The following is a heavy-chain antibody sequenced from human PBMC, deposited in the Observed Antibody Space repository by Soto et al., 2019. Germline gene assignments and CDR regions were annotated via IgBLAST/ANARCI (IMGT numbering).Heavy chain of an antibody. Sequence: GASVKVSCKASGYIFTGNYMHWVRQAPGQGLEYMGWINPNNGATNYAQNFQGRVTMTWDTSISTAYMEVRRLRSDDTAVYYCAPHYPDSSGYFDHWAQGTLVTVSS. J-gene: IGHJ4*02. CDR2: INPNNGAT. CDR3: APHYPDSSGYFDH. D-gene: IGHD3-22*01. V-gene: IGHV1-2*02. CDR1: GYIFTGNY.